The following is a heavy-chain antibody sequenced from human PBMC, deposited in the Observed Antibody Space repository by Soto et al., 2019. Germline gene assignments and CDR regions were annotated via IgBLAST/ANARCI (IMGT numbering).Heavy chain of an antibody. CDR1: GFTFRSYS. CDR3: AKDRLERLGAKALLPVFDY. Sequence: PGGSLRLSCAASGFTFRSYSMNWVRQAPGKGLEWVSYISSSNRTINYADSVKGRFIISRDNAKNSLYLQMHSLRDEDTAVYYCAKDRLERLGAKALLPVFDYWGQGTLVTVSS. CDR2: ISSSNRTI. D-gene: IGHD1-26*01. J-gene: IGHJ4*02. V-gene: IGHV3-48*02.